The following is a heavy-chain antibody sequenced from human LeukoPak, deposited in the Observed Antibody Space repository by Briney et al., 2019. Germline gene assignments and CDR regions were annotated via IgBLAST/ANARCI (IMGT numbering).Heavy chain of an antibody. CDR3: AREGTYGWYNWFDP. V-gene: IGHV4-59*01. Sequence: SETLSLTCTGSGGSISTYYWSWIRQPPGKGLEWIGYMYRTGSTNYNPSLKSRVTITPDTSKNQFSLRLTSVTAADPAVYYCAREGTYGWYNWFDPWGQGTLVTVSS. CDR1: GGSISTYY. J-gene: IGHJ5*02. D-gene: IGHD6-19*01. CDR2: MYRTGST.